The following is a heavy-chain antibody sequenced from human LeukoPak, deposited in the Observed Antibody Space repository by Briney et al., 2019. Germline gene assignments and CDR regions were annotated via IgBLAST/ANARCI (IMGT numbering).Heavy chain of an antibody. CDR1: GYTFTGYY. CDR3: ARISYAVPSGWFDP. Sequence: ASVKVSCTAAGYTFTGYYMHWVRQAPGQGLEWMGWINPNSGGTNYAQKFQGRVTMTRDTAISTAYMELSRLRSDDTAVYDCARISYAVPSGWFDPWGQGTLVTVSS. V-gene: IGHV1-2*02. D-gene: IGHD4-17*01. J-gene: IGHJ5*02. CDR2: INPNSGGT.